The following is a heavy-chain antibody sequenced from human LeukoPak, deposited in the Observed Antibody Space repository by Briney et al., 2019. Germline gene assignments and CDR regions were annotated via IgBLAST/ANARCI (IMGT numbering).Heavy chain of an antibody. D-gene: IGHD3-22*01. Sequence: SETLSLTCAVYGGSFSGYYWSWIRQPPGKGLEWIGEINHSGSTNYNPSLKSRVTISVDTSKNQFSLKLSSVTAADTAVYYCSGGYYYDSSGPFGYWGQGTLVTVSS. J-gene: IGHJ4*02. CDR1: GGSFSGYY. V-gene: IGHV4-34*03. CDR2: INHSGST. CDR3: SGGYYYDSSGPFGY.